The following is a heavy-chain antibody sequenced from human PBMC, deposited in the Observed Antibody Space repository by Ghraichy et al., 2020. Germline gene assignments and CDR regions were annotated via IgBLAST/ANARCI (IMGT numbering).Heavy chain of an antibody. CDR1: GFTFSSYG. V-gene: IGHV3-7*01. J-gene: IGHJ4*02. Sequence: GGSLRLSCAASGFTFSSYGMSWVRQAPGKGLEWVANINEDGSEKYYVDSVKGRFTISRDNAKNSLFLQMNSLRAEDTAVYYCARGGSWGPAYWDQGTLVTVSS. D-gene: IGHD6-13*01. CDR3: ARGGSWGPAY. CDR2: INEDGSEK.